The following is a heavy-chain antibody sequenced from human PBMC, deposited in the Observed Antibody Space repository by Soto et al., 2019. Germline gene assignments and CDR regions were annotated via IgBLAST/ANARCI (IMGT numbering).Heavy chain of an antibody. CDR1: GFIFSHYA. Sequence: EVQLLESRGGLVPPGGSLRLSCAASGFIFSHYAMSWVRQTPGKGLEWVSTISGSGGSTYHADSVKGRFTISRDNSKTTLYLQMNSLSAEDTAVYYCAVLTDCTNGVCSRPFDYWGQGTLVTVSS. J-gene: IGHJ4*02. V-gene: IGHV3-23*01. CDR2: ISGSGGST. D-gene: IGHD2-8*01. CDR3: AVLTDCTNGVCSRPFDY.